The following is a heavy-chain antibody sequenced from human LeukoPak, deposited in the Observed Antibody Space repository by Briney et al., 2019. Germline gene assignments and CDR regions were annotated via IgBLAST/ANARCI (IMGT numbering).Heavy chain of an antibody. CDR3: ARGSGAVRDYYYYGMDV. CDR2: INPSGGST. CDR1: GYTFTSYA. V-gene: IGHV1-46*01. J-gene: IGHJ6*02. D-gene: IGHD3-10*01. Sequence: ASVKVSCKASGYTFTSYAMHWVRQAPGQRLEWMGIINPSGGSTSYAQEFQGRVTMTRDTSTSTVYMELSSLRSEDTAVYYCARGSGAVRDYYYYGMDVWGQGTTVTVSS.